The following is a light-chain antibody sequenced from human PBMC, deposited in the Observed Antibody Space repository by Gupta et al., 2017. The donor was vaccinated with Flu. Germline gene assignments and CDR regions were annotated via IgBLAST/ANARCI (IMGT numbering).Light chain of an antibody. CDR2: GAS. J-gene: IGKJ5*01. CDR3: QQYRSSPLA. CDR1: QSVSSSC. Sequence: ERATLSCRASQSVSSSCLAWYQQKPGQAPRLLIYGASSRATGIPDRFSGSGSGTDFTLTISRLEPEDFAVYYCQQYRSSPLAFGQGTRLEIK. V-gene: IGKV3-20*01.